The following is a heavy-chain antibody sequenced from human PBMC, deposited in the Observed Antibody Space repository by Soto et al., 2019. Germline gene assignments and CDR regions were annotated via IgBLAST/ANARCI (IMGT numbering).Heavy chain of an antibody. V-gene: IGHV4-30-4*01. J-gene: IGHJ5*02. CDR3: ARYSGMQYHEFMHNWFDP. CDR1: GDSITTDDFF. Sequence: VQLQESGPRLVKTSQTLSLTCSVSGDSITTDDFFWSWIRQPPGKGLEWIGFIYSSGTTSYNPSLKNRVSISLDTSSNQFSLKLGSLTAADTAVYYCARYSGMQYHEFMHNWFDPWGQGIQVTVSS. D-gene: IGHD3-16*01. CDR2: IYSSGTT.